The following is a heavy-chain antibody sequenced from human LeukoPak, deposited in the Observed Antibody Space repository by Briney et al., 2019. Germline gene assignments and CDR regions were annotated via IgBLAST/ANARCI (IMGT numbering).Heavy chain of an antibody. CDR1: GGSISSGGNY. D-gene: IGHD3-10*01. J-gene: IGHJ4*02. CDR3: ARDPTGFGGIDS. CDR2: IYYSGST. V-gene: IGHV4-31*03. Sequence: SETLSVTCTVSGGSISSGGNYWSWIRQHPGKGLEWIGYIYYSGSTYYNPSLKSRVTISVDTSKNQLSLKLTSVTAADTAVYYCARDPTGFGGIDSWGQGTLVTVSS.